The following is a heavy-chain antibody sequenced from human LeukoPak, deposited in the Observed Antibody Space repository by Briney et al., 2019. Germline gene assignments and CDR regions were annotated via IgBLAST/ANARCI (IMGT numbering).Heavy chain of an antibody. CDR1: GFTVSSNY. V-gene: IGHV3-53*01. D-gene: IGHD6-13*01. CDR3: ARIIAAADYYFDY. J-gene: IGHJ4*02. CDR2: IYSGGST. Sequence: GGSLRLSCAASGFTVSSNYMSWVRQAPGKGLEGVSVIYSGGSTYYADSVKGRFTISRDNSKNTLYLQMNSLRAEDTAVYYCARIIAAADYYFDYWGQGTLVTVSS.